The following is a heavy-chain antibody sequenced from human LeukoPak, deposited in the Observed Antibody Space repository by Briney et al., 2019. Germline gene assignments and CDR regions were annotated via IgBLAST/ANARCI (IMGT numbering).Heavy chain of an antibody. D-gene: IGHD3-22*01. CDR3: ARPPNNYYDSSVFEF. J-gene: IGHJ4*02. V-gene: IGHV5-51*01. CDR1: GYSFTSYW. Sequence: AGESLKISCKGSGYSFTSYWLGWVRQMPGKGLEWMGIIYPGDSDSRYSPSFQGQVTISADKSISTAYLQWSSLKASDTAMYYCARPPNNYYDSSVFEFWGQGTLVTVSS. CDR2: IYPGDSDS.